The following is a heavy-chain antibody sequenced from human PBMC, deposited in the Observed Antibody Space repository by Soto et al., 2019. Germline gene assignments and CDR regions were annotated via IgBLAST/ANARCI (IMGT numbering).Heavy chain of an antibody. CDR3: AHRATVAVAGGGLDI. J-gene: IGHJ3*02. CDR2: IYWDDDK. V-gene: IGHV2-5*02. D-gene: IGHD6-19*01. CDR1: GLSLSTSGVG. Sequence: QITLKESGPTLVRPTQPLTLTCTFPGLSLSTSGVGVGWIRQPPGKALEWLALIYWDDDKRYSPSLKSRLTITMDTAKTQVVLIMTNMDPVDTATYYCAHRATVAVAGGGLDIWGQGTMVTVSS.